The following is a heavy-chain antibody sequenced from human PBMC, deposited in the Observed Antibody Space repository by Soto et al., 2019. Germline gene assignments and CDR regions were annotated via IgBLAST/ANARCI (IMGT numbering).Heavy chain of an antibody. CDR3: ARDGDYGDYYYGMDV. V-gene: IGHV3-30-3*01. D-gene: IGHD4-17*01. Sequence: QVPLVESGGGVVQPGRSLRLSCAASGFTFSSYAMHWVRQAPGKGLEWVAVISYDGSNKYYADSVKGRFTISRDNSKNTLYLQMNSLRAEDTAVYYCARDGDYGDYYYGMDVWGQGTTVTVSS. J-gene: IGHJ6*02. CDR2: ISYDGSNK. CDR1: GFTFSSYA.